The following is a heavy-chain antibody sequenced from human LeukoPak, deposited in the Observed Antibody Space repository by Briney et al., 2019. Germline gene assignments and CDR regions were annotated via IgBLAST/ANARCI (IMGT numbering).Heavy chain of an antibody. Sequence: GSLRLSCAASGFIVRSNLLGWVRQAPGKGLEWVSVIYSGGSTYYADSVKGRFTISTNNSKNTLYLQMNSLRAEDTAVYYCARGGYSGYDRDAFDIWGQGTMVTVSS. J-gene: IGHJ3*02. CDR2: IYSGGST. V-gene: IGHV3-53*04. D-gene: IGHD5-12*01. CDR1: GFIVRSNL. CDR3: ARGGYSGYDRDAFDI.